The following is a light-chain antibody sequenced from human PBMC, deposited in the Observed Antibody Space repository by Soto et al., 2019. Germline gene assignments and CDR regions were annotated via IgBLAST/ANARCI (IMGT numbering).Light chain of an antibody. CDR1: SSNIGRNT. J-gene: IGLJ3*02. CDR3: AAWDDSLNAWA. CDR2: SSD. V-gene: IGLV1-44*01. Sequence: QSVLTQPPSASGTPGQRVTISCSGSSSNIGRNTVKWYRQLPGTAPKLLIGSSDQRPSGVPDRFSGSQSGTSASLAMSGLQSEDEADYLCAAWDDSLNAWAFGGGTKLAVL.